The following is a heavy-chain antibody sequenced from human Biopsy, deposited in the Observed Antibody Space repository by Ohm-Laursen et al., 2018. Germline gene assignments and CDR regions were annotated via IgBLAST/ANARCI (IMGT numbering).Heavy chain of an antibody. J-gene: IGHJ3*02. V-gene: IGHV1-18*04. D-gene: IGHD1-26*01. Sequence: SVKVPCKASDYTFYSYGITWVRRAPGQGLEWMGWITADEKNSAPKFQGGVTMTTDMSTSTAYMELRGLKSDDTAVYYCARVFGGAYYSYAFDNWGQGTLVIGSS. CDR1: DYTFYSYG. CDR2: ITADEK. CDR3: ARVFGGAYYSYAFDN.